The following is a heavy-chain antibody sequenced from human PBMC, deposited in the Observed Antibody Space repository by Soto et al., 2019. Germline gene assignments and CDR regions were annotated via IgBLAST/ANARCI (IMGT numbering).Heavy chain of an antibody. CDR3: ARDSTLDWFDP. CDR1: GGSISSYY. D-gene: IGHD6-13*01. J-gene: IGHJ5*02. Sequence: QVQLQESGPGLVKPSETLSLTCTVSGGSISSYYWSWIRQPPGKGLEWIGYIYYSGSTNYNPSLKSRVTLSVDTSKHQFPLKLSSVTAADTAVYYCARDSTLDWFDPWGQGTLVTVSS. CDR2: IYYSGST. V-gene: IGHV4-59*01.